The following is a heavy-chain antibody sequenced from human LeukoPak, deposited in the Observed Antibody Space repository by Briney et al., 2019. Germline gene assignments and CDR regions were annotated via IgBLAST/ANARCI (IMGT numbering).Heavy chain of an antibody. CDR1: GFTFSSYS. V-gene: IGHV3-48*01. J-gene: IGHJ4*02. CDR3: AREGRKASYGSGSYYKY. Sequence: GGSLRLSCAASGFTFSSYSMNWVRQAPGKGLEWVSYISSSSSTIYYADSVKGRFTISRDNAKNSLYLQMNSLRAEDTAVYYCAREGRKASYGSGSYYKYWGQGTLVTVSS. D-gene: IGHD3-10*01. CDR2: ISSSSSTI.